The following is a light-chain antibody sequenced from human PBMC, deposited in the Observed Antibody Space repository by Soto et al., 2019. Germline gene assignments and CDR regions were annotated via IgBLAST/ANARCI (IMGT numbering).Light chain of an antibody. Sequence: QSALTQPASVSGSPGQSITISCAGTSSDVGSCNFVSWYQQHPGRAPKLMIYEVTKRPSGVSSRFSGSKSGNTASLTISGLQAEDEADYYCCSYAGTSSYVFGTGTKVTVL. CDR1: SSDVGSCNF. CDR3: CSYAGTSSYV. J-gene: IGLJ1*01. CDR2: EVT. V-gene: IGLV2-23*02.